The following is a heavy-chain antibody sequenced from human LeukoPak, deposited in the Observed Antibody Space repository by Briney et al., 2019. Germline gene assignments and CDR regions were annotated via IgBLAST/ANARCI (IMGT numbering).Heavy chain of an antibody. D-gene: IGHD3-10*01. V-gene: IGHV3-7*01. CDR1: GLPFSNYW. CDR2: IKPDGSEE. Sequence: GGSLRLSCAASGLPFSNYWMTWVRQTPGKGLEWVANIKPDGSEEYYVDSVEGRFTISRDNAKSSLYLQMNSLRAEDTAVYYCVRAGREVLREYWGQGTLVTVSS. CDR3: VRAGREVLREY. J-gene: IGHJ4*02.